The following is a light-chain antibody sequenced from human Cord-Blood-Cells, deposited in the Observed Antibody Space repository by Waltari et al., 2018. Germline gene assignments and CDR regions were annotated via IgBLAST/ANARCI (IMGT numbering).Light chain of an antibody. V-gene: IGLV2-14*01. J-gene: IGLJ2*01. CDR1: SSDVGGYNY. Sequence: QSALTQPAAVSGSPGQSITIPCTGTSSDVGGYNYVAWYQQHPGKAPKLMMYDVSRRPSGLSPRIAGSRSCSTASRTTTGRQAEEEADKYGSSYTSRRSGVFGPGTEL. CDR3: SSYTSRRSGV. CDR2: DVS.